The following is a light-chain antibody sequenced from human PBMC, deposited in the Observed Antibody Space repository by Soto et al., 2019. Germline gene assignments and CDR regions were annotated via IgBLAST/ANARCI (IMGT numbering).Light chain of an antibody. CDR3: KQYCCSTMFT. CDR1: QSVSSSN. J-gene: IGKJ2*01. V-gene: IGKV3-20*01. Sequence: EIVLTQSPGTLSFSPGERATLSCRASQSVSSSNLAWYCQKTGQAPRQLIYGAYNRATGIPDRFSGSGSGTDVTLTISRVEPEDLAVYYCKQYCCSTMFTFGQGTKLEI. CDR2: GAY.